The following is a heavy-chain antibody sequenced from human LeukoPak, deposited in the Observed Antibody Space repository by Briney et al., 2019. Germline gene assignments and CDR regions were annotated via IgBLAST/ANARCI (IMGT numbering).Heavy chain of an antibody. D-gene: IGHD1-26*01. CDR3: ARAGGSPEYFHY. Sequence: SETLSLTCTVSGGSISSYYWSWIRQPPGKGLEWIGYIYYSGSTDYNPSLNSRVTISLDTSKNQFSLKLSSVTAADTAVYYCARAGGSPEYFHYWGQGTLVTVSS. J-gene: IGHJ1*01. CDR1: GGSISSYY. V-gene: IGHV4-59*01. CDR2: IYYSGST.